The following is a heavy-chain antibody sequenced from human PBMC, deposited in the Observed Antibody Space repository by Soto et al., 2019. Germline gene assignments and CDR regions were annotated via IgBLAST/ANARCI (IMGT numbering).Heavy chain of an antibody. Sequence: SETLSLTCAVSGGSISSGGYSWSWIRQPPGKGLEWIGYMYHSGSTYYNPSLKSRVTISIDRSKNQFSLKLSSVTAADTAVYYCARDLGYCSGGSCYENWFHPWGQGTLVTVAS. CDR1: GGSISSGGYS. V-gene: IGHV4-30-2*01. CDR2: MYHSGST. J-gene: IGHJ5*02. D-gene: IGHD2-15*01. CDR3: ARDLGYCSGGSCYENWFHP.